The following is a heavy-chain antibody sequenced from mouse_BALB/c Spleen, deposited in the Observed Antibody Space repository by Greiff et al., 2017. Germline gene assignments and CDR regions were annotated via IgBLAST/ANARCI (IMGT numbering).Heavy chain of an antibody. CDR1: GYSITSDYA. CDR3: ARGIYYGNDEGFAY. D-gene: IGHD2-2*01. J-gene: IGHJ3*01. CDR2: ISYSGST. V-gene: IGHV3-2*02. Sequence: EVKLMESGPGLVKPSQSLSLTCTVTGYSITSDYAWNWIRQFPGNKLEWMGYISYSGSTSYNPSLKSRISITRDTSKNQFFLQLNSVTTEDTATYYCARGIYYGNDEGFAYWGQGTLVTVSA.